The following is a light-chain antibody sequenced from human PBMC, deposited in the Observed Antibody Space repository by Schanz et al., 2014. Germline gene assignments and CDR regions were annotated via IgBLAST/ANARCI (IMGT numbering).Light chain of an antibody. J-gene: IGLJ2*01. CDR3: ASWDDSLRGHV. CDR2: NNN. Sequence: QSVLTQPPSASGTPGQRVTISCSGSSSNIGSNYVYWYQQLPGTAPKLLIYNNNQRPSGVPDRFSASKSGTSASLAISGLRSEDEADYYCASWDDSLRGHVFGGGTKLTVL. CDR1: SSNIGSNY. V-gene: IGLV1-47*02.